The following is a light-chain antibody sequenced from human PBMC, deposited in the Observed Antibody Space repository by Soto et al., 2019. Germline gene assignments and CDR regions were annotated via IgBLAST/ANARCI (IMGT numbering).Light chain of an antibody. J-gene: IGKJ2*01. V-gene: IGKV1-33*01. CDR3: QHYHNLRYS. CDR1: QDISKS. CDR2: GAS. Sequence: DIQLTQSPSSLSASVGDRVTITCQASQDISKSLNWYQQRPGTAPKLLIHGASSLQTGVPSRFSGYGSGTYFTFTISSLQPEDLATYYCQHYHNLRYSFGQGTKVEIK.